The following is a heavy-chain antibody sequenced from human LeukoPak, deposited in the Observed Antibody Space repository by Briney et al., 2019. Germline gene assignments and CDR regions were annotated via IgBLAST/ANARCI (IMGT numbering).Heavy chain of an antibody. V-gene: IGHV4-59*01. CDR1: GGSFSGYY. CDR3: ARDRSSSPTGIDY. J-gene: IGHJ4*02. D-gene: IGHD6-6*01. Sequence: SETLSLTCAVYGGSFSGYYWSWIRQPPGKGLEWIGYIYYSGSTNYNPSPKSRVTISVDTSKNQFSLKLSSVTAADTAVYYCARDRSSSPTGIDYWGQGTLVTVSS. CDR2: IYYSGST.